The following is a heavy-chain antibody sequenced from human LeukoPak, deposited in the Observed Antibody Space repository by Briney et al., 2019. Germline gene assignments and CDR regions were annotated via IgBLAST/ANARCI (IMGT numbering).Heavy chain of an antibody. Sequence: SETLSLTCAVYGGSLSGYYWSWIRPPPGKGREWVGEIHHWGSRNHNPSLKGRVPISVDTSKNQFPLKLSSLPAADTAVYYCARRLIAAARRNVGYYEYMDVRGKGTTVTVSS. CDR3: ARRLIAAARRNVGYYEYMDV. V-gene: IGHV4-34*01. CDR1: GGSLSGYY. D-gene: IGHD6-13*01. CDR2: IHHWGSR. J-gene: IGHJ6*03.